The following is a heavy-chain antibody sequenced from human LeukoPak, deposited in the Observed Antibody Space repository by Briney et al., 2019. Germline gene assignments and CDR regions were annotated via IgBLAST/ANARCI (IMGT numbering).Heavy chain of an antibody. Sequence: GGSLRLSCAASGFTFDNFWMNWVRQAPGKGLEWVANINKAGSEKYYVDSVEGRFTISRDNARNSLYLQMNSLRAEDTAVYYCGVVYWGRGTLVTVSS. CDR1: GFTFDNFW. V-gene: IGHV3-7*01. CDR2: INKAGSEK. CDR3: GVVY. J-gene: IGHJ4*02.